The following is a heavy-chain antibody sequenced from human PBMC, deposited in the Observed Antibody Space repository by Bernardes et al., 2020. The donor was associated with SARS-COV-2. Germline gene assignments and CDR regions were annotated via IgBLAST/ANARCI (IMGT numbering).Heavy chain of an antibody. V-gene: IGHV1-46*01. CDR1: GYILTSYR. CDR3: VMDYHYIYSGGWGHDTFDV. J-gene: IGHJ3*01. D-gene: IGHD2-21*01. CDR2: INPTGGTT. Sequence: ASVKVSCKASGYILTSYRIHWVRQAPGQGLEWMGLINPTGGTTTYAQKFQGRVTMTSDPSTSTVYMELSSLRSEDPAANACVMDYHYIYSGGWGHDTFDVWGQGIMVTVSS.